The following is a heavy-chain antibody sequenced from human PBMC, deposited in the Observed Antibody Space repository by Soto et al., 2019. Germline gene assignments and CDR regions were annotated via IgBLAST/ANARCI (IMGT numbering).Heavy chain of an antibody. D-gene: IGHD3-10*01. CDR3: ARNKSGGGSSPFDF. V-gene: IGHV5-10-1*01. Sequence: GESLNISCNASGFIFTSYWLSWVRQMPGKGLAWMGVLNPKDSFANYSPSFPGDRTISPYTSVTTSYLKWSSLKGSDIAVDYCARNKSGGGSSPFDFWAQGTLVTVSS. CDR1: GFIFTSYW. J-gene: IGHJ4*02. CDR2: LNPKDSFA.